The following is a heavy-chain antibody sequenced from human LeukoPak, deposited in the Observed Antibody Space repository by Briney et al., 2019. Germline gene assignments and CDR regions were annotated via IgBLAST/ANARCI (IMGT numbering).Heavy chain of an antibody. V-gene: IGHV3-21*04. CDR1: GFTFSTYI. CDR3: AKRIRVNWFDP. CDR2: IGTSTSYI. J-gene: IGHJ5*02. Sequence: GGSLRLSCAASGFTFSTYIMNWVRQTPGKGLEWVSSIGTSTSYIYYTDSVKGRFTISRDNAKNSLYLEMNSLRAEDTAVYYCAKRIRVNWFDPWGQGTLVTVSS.